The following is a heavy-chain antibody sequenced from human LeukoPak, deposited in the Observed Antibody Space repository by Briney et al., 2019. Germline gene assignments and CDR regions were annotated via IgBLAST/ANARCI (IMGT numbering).Heavy chain of an antibody. CDR2: IYSGGST. Sequence: GGSLRLSCAASGFTVSSNYMSWVRQAPGKGLEWVSVIYSGGSTYYADTVKGRFTISRDNSKNTLYLQMNSLRAEDTAVYYCARGRAVAGPFDYWGQGTLVTVSS. CDR1: GFTVSSNY. J-gene: IGHJ4*02. D-gene: IGHD6-19*01. CDR3: ARGRAVAGPFDY. V-gene: IGHV3-53*05.